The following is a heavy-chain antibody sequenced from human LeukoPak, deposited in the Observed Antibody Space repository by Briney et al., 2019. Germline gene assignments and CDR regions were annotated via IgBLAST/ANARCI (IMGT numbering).Heavy chain of an antibody. CDR2: INAGNGNT. D-gene: IGHD3-22*01. V-gene: IGHV1-3*01. CDR1: GYTFTSYA. CDR3: ARPQDSSGYYVY. J-gene: IGHJ4*02. Sequence: GASVKVSCKASGYTFTSYAMHWARQAPGQRLEWMGWINAGNGNTKYSQKFQGRVTITADESTSTAYMELSSLRSEDTAVYYCARPQDSSGYYVYWGQGTLVTVSS.